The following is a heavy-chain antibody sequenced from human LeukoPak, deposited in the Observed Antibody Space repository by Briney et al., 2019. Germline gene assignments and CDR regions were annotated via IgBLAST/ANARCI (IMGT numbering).Heavy chain of an antibody. CDR3: ARSSIAARGHWFDP. J-gene: IGHJ5*02. D-gene: IGHD6-6*01. Sequence: PSETLSLTCTVSGGSISSHYWSWIRQPPGKGLEWIGYIYHSGSRNYNPSLKSRVTISIDTSKNQFSLKLSSVTAADTAVYYCARSSIAARGHWFDPWGQGTLVTVSS. CDR2: IYHSGSR. CDR1: GGSISSHY. V-gene: IGHV4-59*11.